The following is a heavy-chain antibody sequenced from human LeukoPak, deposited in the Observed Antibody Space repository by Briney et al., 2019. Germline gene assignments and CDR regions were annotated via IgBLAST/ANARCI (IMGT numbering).Heavy chain of an antibody. J-gene: IGHJ4*02. D-gene: IGHD1-26*01. CDR1: GGTFSSYA. Sequence: SVKVSCKASGGTFSSYAISWVRQAPGQGLEWMGGIIPIFGTANYAQKFQGRVTITTDESTSTAYMELSSLRSEDTAVYYCARDNRFSGSYYSVYFDYWGQGTLVTVSS. CDR3: ARDNRFSGSYYSVYFDY. CDR2: IIPIFGTA. V-gene: IGHV1-69*05.